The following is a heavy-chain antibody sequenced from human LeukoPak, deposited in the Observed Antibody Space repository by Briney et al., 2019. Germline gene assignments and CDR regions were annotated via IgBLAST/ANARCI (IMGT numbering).Heavy chain of an antibody. D-gene: IGHD2-15*01. Sequence: GGSLILSCAASGFTFSSYWMQWVRQAPGKGLVWVSRINSDGSSTNYADSVKGRFTISRDNAKNTLYLQMNSLRAEDTAVYYCARDLVGGSPWFDYWGRGNLVTVSS. J-gene: IGHJ4*02. CDR3: ARDLVGGSPWFDY. V-gene: IGHV3-74*01. CDR1: GFTFSSYW. CDR2: INSDGSST.